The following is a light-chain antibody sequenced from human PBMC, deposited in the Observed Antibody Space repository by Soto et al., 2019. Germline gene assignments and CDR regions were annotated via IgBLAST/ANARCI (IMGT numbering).Light chain of an antibody. Sequence: DIQMTQSPSSLSASVGDRVTISCRASQSISSYLNWYQQKPGKAPKLLIYAASSLQSGVPSRFSGSGSGTDFTLTISSLQPEDFATYYCQQYYSYPLEFGQGTKVDI. V-gene: IGKV1-39*01. J-gene: IGKJ1*01. CDR2: AAS. CDR1: QSISSY. CDR3: QQYYSYPLE.